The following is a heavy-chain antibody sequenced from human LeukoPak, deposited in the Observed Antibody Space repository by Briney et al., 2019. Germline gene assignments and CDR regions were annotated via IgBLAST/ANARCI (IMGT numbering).Heavy chain of an antibody. Sequence: SETLSLTCTVSGGSISNAAYYWGWIRQPPGKGLEWIGYLHYTGSTYYNPSLRSRVTISVDTSKNQFSLKLTSVTAADTAVYYCARRPQRNWFDPWGQGTLVTVSS. V-gene: IGHV4-30-4*01. D-gene: IGHD6-25*01. CDR2: LHYTGST. J-gene: IGHJ5*02. CDR3: ARRPQRNWFDP. CDR1: GGSISNAAYY.